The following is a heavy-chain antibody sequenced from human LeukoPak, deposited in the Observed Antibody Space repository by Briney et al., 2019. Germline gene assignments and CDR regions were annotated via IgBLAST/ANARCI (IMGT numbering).Heavy chain of an antibody. CDR1: GFTFSSYW. V-gene: IGHV3-74*01. D-gene: IGHD2-21*01. J-gene: IGHJ4*02. CDR3: ARALCGGDCYKNPYYFDY. CDR2: INSDGSST. Sequence: GGSLRLSCAASGFTFSSYWMHWVRQAPGKGLVWVSRINSDGSSTIYADSVKGRFTISRDNAKNTLYLQMNSRRAEDTAVYYCARALCGGDCYKNPYYFDYWGQGTLVTVSS.